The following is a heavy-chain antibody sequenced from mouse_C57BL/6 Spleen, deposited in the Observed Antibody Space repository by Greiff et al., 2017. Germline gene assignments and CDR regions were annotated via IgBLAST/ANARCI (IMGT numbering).Heavy chain of an antibody. Sequence: VQLKESGPGLVKPSQSLSLTCSVTGYSITSGYYWHWIRQYPGNKLEWMGYISYDGSTYYNPSLKNRISITRDTSKNQLFLKLNSVTTEDTATYCCAIDGDYFDYWGQGTTLTVSS. CDR1: GYSITSGYY. V-gene: IGHV3-6*01. J-gene: IGHJ2*01. CDR2: ISYDGST. CDR3: AIDGDYFDY.